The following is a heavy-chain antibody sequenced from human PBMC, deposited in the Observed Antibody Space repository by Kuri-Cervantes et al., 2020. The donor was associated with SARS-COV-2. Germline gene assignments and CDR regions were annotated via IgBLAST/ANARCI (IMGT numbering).Heavy chain of an antibody. CDR2: INPNSGGT. D-gene: IGHD2-2*02. CDR1: GYTFTGYY. J-gene: IGHJ2*01. CDR3: ARGRKYCSSTSCYTVWYFDL. V-gene: IGHV1-2*02. Sequence: ASVKLSCKASGYTFTGYYMHWVRQAPGQGLQWMGWINPNSGGTNYAQKFQGRVTMTRDTSISTAYMELSRLRSDDTAVYYCARGRKYCSSTSCYTVWYFDLWGRGTLVTVSS.